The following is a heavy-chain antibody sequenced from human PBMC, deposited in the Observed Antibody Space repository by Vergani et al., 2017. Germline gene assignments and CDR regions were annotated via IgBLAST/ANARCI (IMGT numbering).Heavy chain of an antibody. CDR1: GYSFTSYW. J-gene: IGHJ4*02. CDR2: IYPGDSDP. D-gene: IGHD6-19*01. V-gene: IGHV5-51*03. Sequence: EVQLVQSGAEVKKPGESLKISYKGSGYSFTSYWIGWVRQMPGKGLEWMGIIYPGDSDPRYSPSFQGQVTISTDKSISTAYLQWSSLKASDTAMYYCARANSLYSSGWRHFDYWGQGTLVTVSS. CDR3: ARANSLYSSGWRHFDY.